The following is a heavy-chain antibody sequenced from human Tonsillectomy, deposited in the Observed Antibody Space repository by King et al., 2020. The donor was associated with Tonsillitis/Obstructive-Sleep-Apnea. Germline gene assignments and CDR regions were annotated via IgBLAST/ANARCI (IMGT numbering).Heavy chain of an antibody. Sequence: QLVQSGAEVKKPGSSVKVSCKASGGTFSSYAISWVRQAPGKGLEWRWGIIPSFCTAHYAQKLQGRVTITAHESTSTAYMELSSLRSEDTAVYYCAREGQYYDFWSGYYNNWYFDLWGRGTLVTVSS. D-gene: IGHD3-3*01. CDR2: IIPSFCTA. CDR3: AREGQYYDFWSGYYNNWYFDL. CDR1: GGTFSSYA. J-gene: IGHJ2*01. V-gene: IGHV1-69*12.